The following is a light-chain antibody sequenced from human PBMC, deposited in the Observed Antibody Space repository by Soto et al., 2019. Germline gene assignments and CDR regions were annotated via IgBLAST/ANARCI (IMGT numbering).Light chain of an antibody. V-gene: IGKV3-11*01. CDR1: QNVRSN. J-gene: IGKJ5*01. CDR3: QQRSNWPIT. Sequence: EIVLTQSPGILSLSPGERASLSCRASQNVRSNLAWYQQKVGQAPRLLIYDASNRATGIPARFSGSGSGTDFTLTISSLEPEDFAVYYCQQRSNWPITFGQGTRLEI. CDR2: DAS.